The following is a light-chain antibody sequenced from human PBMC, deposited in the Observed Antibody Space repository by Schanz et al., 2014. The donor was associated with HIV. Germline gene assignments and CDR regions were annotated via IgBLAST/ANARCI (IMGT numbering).Light chain of an antibody. J-gene: IGLJ2*01. V-gene: IGLV1-40*01. CDR3: QSYDYSLDGSGV. Sequence: QSVLTQPPSVSGAPGQRVTVSCTGNSSNIGAGYDVHWYQQLPGTAPKLLIYANSNRPSGVPDRFSASKSGTSASLAITGLQAEDEADYYCQSYDYSLDGSGVFGGGTKLTVL. CDR1: SSNIGAGYD. CDR2: ANS.